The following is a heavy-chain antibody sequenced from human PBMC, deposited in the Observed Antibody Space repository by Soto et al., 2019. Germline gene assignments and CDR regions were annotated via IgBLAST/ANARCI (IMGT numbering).Heavy chain of an antibody. Sequence: GGSLRLSCVASGFVFKNYEMNWVRQAPGKGLEWISYISNSGNTIYVADSMRGRFTISRDNAKNSLFLQMNSLRADDTAVYYCARDIDNRDYYYGLDVWGRGTTATVSS. CDR2: ISNSGNTI. J-gene: IGHJ6*02. CDR1: GFVFKNYE. V-gene: IGHV3-48*03. CDR3: ARDIDNRDYYYGLDV. D-gene: IGHD1-20*01.